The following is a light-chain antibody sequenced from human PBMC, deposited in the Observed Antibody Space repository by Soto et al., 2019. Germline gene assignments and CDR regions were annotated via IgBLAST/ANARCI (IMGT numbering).Light chain of an antibody. Sequence: QSALTQPASVSGSPGQSITISCTGTSNDVGSYNYVSWYQQYPGKAPKLMIYDVSNRPSGVSYRFSGSKSGNTASLTISGLQAEDAAEYYCGSYTTRSTHVVFGGGTKLT. CDR3: GSYTTRSTHVV. J-gene: IGLJ2*01. CDR1: SNDVGSYNY. CDR2: DVS. V-gene: IGLV2-14*01.